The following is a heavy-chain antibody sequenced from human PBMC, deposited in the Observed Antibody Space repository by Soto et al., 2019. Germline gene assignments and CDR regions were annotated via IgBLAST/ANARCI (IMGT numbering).Heavy chain of an antibody. D-gene: IGHD2-2*01. CDR1: GFTFSSYG. CDR2: ISYDGSNK. V-gene: IGHV3-30*18. Sequence: WWSLRLSCAASGFTFSSYGMHWVRQAPGKGLEWVAVISYDGSNKYYADSVKGRFTISRDNSKNTLYLQMNSLRAEDTAVYYCANGYCSSTSCYSPGIATHDAFDIWGQGTMVTVSS. CDR3: ANGYCSSTSCYSPGIATHDAFDI. J-gene: IGHJ3*02.